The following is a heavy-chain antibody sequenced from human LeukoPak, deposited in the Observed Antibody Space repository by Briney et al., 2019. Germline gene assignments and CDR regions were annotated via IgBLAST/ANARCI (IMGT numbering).Heavy chain of an antibody. CDR3: ARVGGVGYYYYMDV. CDR1: GYSISSGYY. J-gene: IGHJ6*03. CDR2: IYHSGST. Sequence: SETLSLTCAVSGYSISSGYYWGWIRQPPGKGLEWIGSIYHSGSTYYNPSLKSRVTISVDTSKNQFSLKLRSVTAADTAVYYCARVGGVGYYYYMDVWGKGTTVTVSS. V-gene: IGHV4-38-2*01. D-gene: IGHD3-16*01.